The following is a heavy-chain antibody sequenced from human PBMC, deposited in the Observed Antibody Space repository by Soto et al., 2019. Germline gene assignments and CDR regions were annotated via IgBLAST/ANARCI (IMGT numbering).Heavy chain of an antibody. CDR1: GGSVSSGSYY. V-gene: IGHV4-61*01. J-gene: IGHJ4*02. CDR3: TRHSSSWISSF. CDR2: IYYSGST. Sequence: SETLSLTCTVSGGSVSSGSYYWSWIRQHPGKGLEWIGYIYYSGSTNYNPSLKSRVTISVDTSKNQFSLKLSSVTAEDTAGDYCTRHSSSWISSFWGQGTLVPVSS. D-gene: IGHD6-13*01.